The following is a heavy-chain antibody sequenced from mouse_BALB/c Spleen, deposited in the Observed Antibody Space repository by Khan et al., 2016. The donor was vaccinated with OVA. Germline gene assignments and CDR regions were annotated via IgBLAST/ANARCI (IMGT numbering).Heavy chain of an antibody. V-gene: IGHV1S81*02. CDR3: TRSGYGTFAY. CDR2: INPSDGDT. J-gene: IGHJ3*01. Sequence: VQLQESGAELAKPGASVKLSCKASGYTFTSYYMYWVKQRPGQGLEWIGEINPSDGDTNFNEKFKSKATLTVDKSSSTVYMQLSSLTSEDSAVYYCTRSGYGTFAYWGQGTLVTVSA. CDR1: GYTFTSYY. D-gene: IGHD2-1*01.